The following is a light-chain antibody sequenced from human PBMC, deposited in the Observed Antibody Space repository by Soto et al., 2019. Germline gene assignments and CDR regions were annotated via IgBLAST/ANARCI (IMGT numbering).Light chain of an antibody. J-gene: IGKJ4*01. V-gene: IGKV4-1*01. CDR3: QQYYRTPVT. Sequence: DIVMTQSPDSLAVSLGERATINCKSSQSVLYSSNNKNYLAWYQQKPGQPPKLLIYWASTRESGVPDRFSGSGSGTDFTHTISSLPAEDVAVYYCQQYYRTPVTFGGGTKVEIK. CDR1: QSVLYSSNNKNY. CDR2: WAS.